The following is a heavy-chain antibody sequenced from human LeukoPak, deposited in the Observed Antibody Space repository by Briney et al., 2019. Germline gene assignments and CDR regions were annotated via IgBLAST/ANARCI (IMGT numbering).Heavy chain of an antibody. J-gene: IGHJ6*02. Sequence: VASVKVSCKASGGTFNNYAITWVRQAPGQGLEWMGRIIPIFDIVNYTQKFQGRVTITADTITNTAYMELSSLRSEDTAVYFCARAPAGMDVWGRGTTVIVSS. D-gene: IGHD1-14*01. CDR3: ARAPAGMDV. CDR2: IIPIFDIV. CDR1: GGTFNNYA. V-gene: IGHV1-69*04.